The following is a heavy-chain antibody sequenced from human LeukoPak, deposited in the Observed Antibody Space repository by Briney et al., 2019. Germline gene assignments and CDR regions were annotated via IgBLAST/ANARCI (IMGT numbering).Heavy chain of an antibody. D-gene: IGHD6-19*01. V-gene: IGHV4-38-2*01. J-gene: IGHJ3*02. CDR2: IYHSGST. Sequence: SETLSLTCAVSGYSISSGYYWGWIRQPPGRGLEWIGSIYHSGSTYYNPSLKSRVTISVDTSKNQFSPRLSSVTAADAAVYYCARHVAGSDTFDIWGQGTMVTVSS. CDR1: GYSISSGYY. CDR3: ARHVAGSDTFDI.